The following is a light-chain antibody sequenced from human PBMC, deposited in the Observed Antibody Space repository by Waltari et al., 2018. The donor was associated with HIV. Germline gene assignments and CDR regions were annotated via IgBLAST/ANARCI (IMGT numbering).Light chain of an antibody. CDR2: GAS. V-gene: IGKV3-20*01. CDR3: QQYGSSPRT. J-gene: IGKJ1*01. Sequence: EIVLTQSPGTLSLAPGTRATLSCRASESLGSSYLAWYQQKPGQAPRLLSFGASGRATGIPDSFSGSGSGTDFTLTISNVQTEDFAVYYCQQYGSSPRTFGQGTKVEIK. CDR1: ESLGSSY.